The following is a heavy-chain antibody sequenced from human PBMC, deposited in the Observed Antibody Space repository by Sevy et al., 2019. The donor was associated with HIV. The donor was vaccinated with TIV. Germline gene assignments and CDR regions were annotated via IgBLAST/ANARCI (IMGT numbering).Heavy chain of an antibody. CDR2: IYTSGST. CDR1: GGSISSYY. CDR3: ARVSPMVRGVIYYYYGMDV. D-gene: IGHD3-10*01. J-gene: IGHJ6*02. Sequence: SETLSLTCTVSGGSISSYYWSWIRQPAGKGLEWIGRIYTSGSTNYNPSLKSRVTMSVDTSKNQFSLKLSSVTAADTAVYYCARVSPMVRGVIYYYYGMDVWGQGTTVTVSS. V-gene: IGHV4-4*07.